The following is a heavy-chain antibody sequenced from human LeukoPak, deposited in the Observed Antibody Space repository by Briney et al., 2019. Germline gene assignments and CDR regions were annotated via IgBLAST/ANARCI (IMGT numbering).Heavy chain of an antibody. D-gene: IGHD3-9*01. Sequence: PSETLSLTCTVSGGSISSGDYYWRWIRQPPGKGLEWIGYIYYSGSTYYNPSLKSRVTISVDTSKNQFSLKLSSVTAADTAVYYCARDSRFLTGYYNYWGQGTLVTVSS. J-gene: IGHJ4*02. CDR3: ARDSRFLTGYYNY. CDR2: IYYSGST. CDR1: GGSISSGDYY. V-gene: IGHV4-30-4*01.